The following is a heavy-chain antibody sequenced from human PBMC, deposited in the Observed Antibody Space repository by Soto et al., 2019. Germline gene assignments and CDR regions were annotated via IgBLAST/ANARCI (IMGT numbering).Heavy chain of an antibody. Sequence: QVQLVESGGGVVQPGRSLRLSCAASGFTFSSYAMHWVRQAPGKGLEWVAVISYDGSNKYYADSVKDRFTISRDNSKNTLYLQMNSLRAEDTAVYYCALMGAAYGMDVWGQGTTVTFSS. CDR3: ALMGAAYGMDV. CDR1: GFTFSSYA. D-gene: IGHD3-16*01. J-gene: IGHJ6*02. CDR2: ISYDGSNK. V-gene: IGHV3-30-3*01.